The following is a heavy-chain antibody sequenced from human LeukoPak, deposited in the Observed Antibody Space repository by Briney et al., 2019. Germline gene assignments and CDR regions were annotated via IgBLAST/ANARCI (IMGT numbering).Heavy chain of an antibody. Sequence: SETLSLTCTVSGGSISSYYWSWIRQPAGKGLEWIGRMHPSGSTHYNPSLKSRVTMSVDTSMNQFSLKLTSATAADTAVYYCARDRAAAAQFDYWGRGTLVTVSS. CDR1: GGSISSYY. J-gene: IGHJ4*02. CDR3: ARDRAAAAQFDY. D-gene: IGHD6-13*01. V-gene: IGHV4-4*07. CDR2: MHPSGST.